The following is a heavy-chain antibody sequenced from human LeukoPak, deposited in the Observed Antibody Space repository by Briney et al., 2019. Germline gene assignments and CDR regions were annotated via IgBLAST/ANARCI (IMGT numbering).Heavy chain of an antibody. CDR3: ARLPSSSSWYSLYYYYYGMDV. J-gene: IGHJ6*02. V-gene: IGHV1-18*01. D-gene: IGHD6-13*01. CDR1: GYTFTSYG. Sequence: ASVKVSCKASGYTFTSYGISWVRQAPGQGLEWMGWISAYNGNTNYAQKLQGRVTMTTDTSTSTAYMELRSLRSDDTAVYYCARLPSSSSWYSLYYYYYGMDVWGQGTTVTVSS. CDR2: ISAYNGNT.